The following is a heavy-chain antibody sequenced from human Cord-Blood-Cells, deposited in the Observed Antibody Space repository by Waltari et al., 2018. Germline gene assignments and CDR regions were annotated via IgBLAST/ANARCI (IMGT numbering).Heavy chain of an antibody. V-gene: IGHV4-4*07. D-gene: IGHD6-13*01. CDR3: ARDYSSSWYDY. CDR2: IYTSGST. J-gene: IGHJ4*02. Sequence: QVQLQESGPGLVKPSETLSPPCPASGGPISSYYWSWIRQPAGKGLEWIGRIYTSGSTNYNPSLKSRVTMSVDTSKNQFSLKLSSVTAADTAVYYCARDYSSSWYDYWGQGTLVTVSS. CDR1: GGPISSYY.